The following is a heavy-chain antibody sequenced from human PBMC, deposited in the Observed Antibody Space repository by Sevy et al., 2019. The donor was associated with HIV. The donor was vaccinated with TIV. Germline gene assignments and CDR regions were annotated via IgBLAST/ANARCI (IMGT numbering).Heavy chain of an antibody. CDR2: ISASGGYT. CDR1: GFNFRSYV. Sequence: GGSLRLSCVASGFNFRSYVMAWVRQTPGKGLEWVSSISASGGYTYYADSVKGRFTISRDNSKNTLELQMNSLRDGDTAVYYCAQEDIRGYYWGQGILVTVSS. J-gene: IGHJ4*02. CDR3: AQEDIRGYY. D-gene: IGHD3-10*01. V-gene: IGHV3-23*01.